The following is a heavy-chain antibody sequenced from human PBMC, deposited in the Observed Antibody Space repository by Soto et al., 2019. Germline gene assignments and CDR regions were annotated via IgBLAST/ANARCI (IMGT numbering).Heavy chain of an antibody. CDR2: IIPILGIA. V-gene: IGHV1-69*08. D-gene: IGHD5-18*01. CDR3: ARDGRAMVSYYYGMYV. Sequence: QVQLVQSGAEVKKPGSSVKVSCKASGGTFSSYTISWVRQPPGQGLEWMGRIIPILGIANYAQKYQGRVTINADKSTSTADMELSSLRSDATAVYYWARDGRAMVSYYYGMYVWGQGTTVTVSS. CDR1: GGTFSSYT. J-gene: IGHJ6*02.